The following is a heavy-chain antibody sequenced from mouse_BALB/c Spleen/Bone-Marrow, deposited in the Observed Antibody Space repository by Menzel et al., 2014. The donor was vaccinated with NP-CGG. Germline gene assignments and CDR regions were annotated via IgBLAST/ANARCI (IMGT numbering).Heavy chain of an antibody. CDR3: ARHNYDETWFAY. D-gene: IGHD2-4*01. CDR2: ISNGGGST. Sequence: EVKLVESGGGLVQPGGSLKLSCATSGFTFSDYYMYWVRQTPEKRLEWVAYISNGGGSTYYPDTVKGRFTISRDNAKNTLYLQMSRLKSEETAMYYCARHNYDETWFAYWGQGTLVTVSA. V-gene: IGHV5-12*02. CDR1: GFTFSDYY. J-gene: IGHJ3*01.